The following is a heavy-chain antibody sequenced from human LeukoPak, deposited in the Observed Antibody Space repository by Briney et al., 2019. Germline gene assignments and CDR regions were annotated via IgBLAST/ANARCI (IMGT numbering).Heavy chain of an antibody. Sequence: GGSLRLSCSACGFTFSSFSMNWVRQAPGKGLEWVSSISSSSSYIYYADSGKGRVTISEDNAKNSLYLQMNRLRAEDTAVYYCARDGLGIGYYYYMDVWGKGTTVTVSS. CDR1: GFTFSSFS. V-gene: IGHV3-21*01. J-gene: IGHJ6*03. D-gene: IGHD7-27*01. CDR3: ARDGLGIGYYYYMDV. CDR2: ISSSSSYI.